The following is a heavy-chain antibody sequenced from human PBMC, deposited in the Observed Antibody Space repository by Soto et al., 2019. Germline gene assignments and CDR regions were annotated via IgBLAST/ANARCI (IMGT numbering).Heavy chain of an antibody. CDR1: GYSFTSYW. CDR2: IYPGDSDT. J-gene: IGHJ2*01. Sequence: EVQLVQSGAEVKKPGESLKISCKGYGYSFTSYWIGWVRKMHGKGLEWMGIIYPGDSDTRYSPSFQGQVTMSADKSISTAYLRWSSLEATDTAMYYCAGGYCYVDLWGRGTLVAVSS. V-gene: IGHV5-51*01. CDR3: AGGYCYVDL. D-gene: IGHD3-16*01.